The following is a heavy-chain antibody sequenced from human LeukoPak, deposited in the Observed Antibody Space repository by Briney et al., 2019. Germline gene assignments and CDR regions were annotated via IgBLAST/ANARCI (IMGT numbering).Heavy chain of an antibody. D-gene: IGHD5-24*01. J-gene: IGHJ4*02. CDR3: ARGAGAGYNLQPFDY. V-gene: IGHV4-59*08. CDR2: IYYSGST. Sequence: SETLSLTCTLSGGSISSYYWSWIRQPPGKGLEWIGYIYYSGSTKHNPSLKSRVSISVDTSKNQFSLKLSSVTAADTAVYYCARGAGAGYNLQPFDYWGQGTLVTVSS. CDR1: GGSISSYY.